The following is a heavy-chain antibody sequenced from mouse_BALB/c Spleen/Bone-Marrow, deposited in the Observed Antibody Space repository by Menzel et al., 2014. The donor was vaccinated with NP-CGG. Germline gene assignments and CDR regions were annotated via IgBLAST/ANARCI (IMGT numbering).Heavy chain of an antibody. CDR1: GYTFTSYW. CDR3: ARALGDGYYYAMDY. CDR2: IDPSDSET. D-gene: IGHD2-3*01. V-gene: IGHV1-69*02. J-gene: IGHJ4*01. Sequence: QVQLQQPGAELGKPGAPVKLSCKASGYTFTSYWMNWVKQRPGRGLEWIGRIDPSDSETHYNQKFKDKATLTVDKSSSTAYIQLSSLTSEDSAVYYCARALGDGYYYAMDYWGQGTSVTVSS.